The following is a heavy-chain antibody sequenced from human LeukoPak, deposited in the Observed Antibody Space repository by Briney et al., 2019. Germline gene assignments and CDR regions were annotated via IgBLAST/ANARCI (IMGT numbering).Heavy chain of an antibody. J-gene: IGHJ6*03. CDR2: ISSSGSTI. CDR1: GFTFDNAW. Sequence: GGSLRLSCAASGFTFDNAWMSWVRQAPGKGLEWVSYISSSGSTIYYADSVKGRFTISRDNAKNSLYLQMNSLRAEDTAVYYCARDQYCSGGSCYVDVWGKGTTVTVSS. V-gene: IGHV3-11*04. CDR3: ARDQYCSGGSCYVDV. D-gene: IGHD2-15*01.